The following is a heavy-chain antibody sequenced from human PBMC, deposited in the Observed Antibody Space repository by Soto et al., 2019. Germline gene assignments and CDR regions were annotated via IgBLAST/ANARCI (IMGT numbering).Heavy chain of an antibody. CDR1: GFTFSSYA. J-gene: IGHJ4*02. CDR3: ARDLYYDFWSGYLTF. D-gene: IGHD3-3*01. V-gene: IGHV3-30-3*01. CDR2: ISYDGSNK. Sequence: GGSLRLSCAASGFTFSSYAMHWVRQAPGKGLEWVAVISYDGSNKYYADSVKGRFTISRDNSKNTLYLQMNSLRAEDTAVYYCARDLYYDFWSGYLTFWGQGTLVTVSS.